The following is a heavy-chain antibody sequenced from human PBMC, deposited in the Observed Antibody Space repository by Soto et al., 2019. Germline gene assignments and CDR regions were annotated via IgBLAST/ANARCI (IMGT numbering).Heavy chain of an antibody. CDR3: AKDRRGGWTQLYGY. CDR2: ISGSGGST. D-gene: IGHD6-19*01. CDR1: GFTFSSYA. J-gene: IGHJ4*02. V-gene: IGHV3-23*01. Sequence: EVQLLESGGGVVQPGGSLRLSCAASGFTFSSYAMSWVRQAPGKGLEWVSAISGSGGSTYYADSVKGRFTISRDNSKNTLYLQMNSLRAEDTAVYYCAKDRRGGWTQLYGYLGQGTLVTVSS.